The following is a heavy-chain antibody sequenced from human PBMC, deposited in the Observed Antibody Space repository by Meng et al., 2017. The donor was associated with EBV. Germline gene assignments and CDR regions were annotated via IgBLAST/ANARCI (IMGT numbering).Heavy chain of an antibody. V-gene: IGHV7-4-1*02. Sequence: QVQLVQSGSELKKPGACVKVSCKASGYSLSTFAMNWVRQAPGQGLEWMGWINTDTGYATYAQGFRGRFVFSLETSVSTAYLQINSLKAADTAMYYCARGLAYGDYGVDYWGQGTLVTVAS. CDR1: GYSLSTFA. D-gene: IGHD2-21*01. CDR3: ARGLAYGDYGVDY. J-gene: IGHJ4*02. CDR2: INTDTGYA.